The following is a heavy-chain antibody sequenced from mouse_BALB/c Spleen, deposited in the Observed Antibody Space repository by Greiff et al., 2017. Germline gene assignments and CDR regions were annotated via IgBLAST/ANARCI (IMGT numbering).Heavy chain of an antibody. Sequence: VQLQQPGAELVKPGASVKLSCKASGYTFTSYWMHWVKQRPGQGLEWIGEIDPSDSYTNYNQKFKGKATLTVDKSSSTAYMQLSSLTSEDSAVYYCARYGYFAYWGQGTLVTVSA. CDR2: IDPSDSYT. CDR3: ARYGYFAY. D-gene: IGHD2-2*01. J-gene: IGHJ3*01. CDR1: GYTFTSYW. V-gene: IGHV1-69*02.